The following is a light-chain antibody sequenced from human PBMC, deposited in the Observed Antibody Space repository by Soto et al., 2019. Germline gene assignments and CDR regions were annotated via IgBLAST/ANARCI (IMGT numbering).Light chain of an antibody. CDR3: QKYNSAPLT. Sequence: DIQLTQSPSSLSASVGDRVSITCRTSQTISNYLNWYHHRPGQAPKLLIYSTSNLQGGVPSRFSGGGAGTEFTLTISSLQPEDVAAYYCQKYNSAPLTFGGGTKVEIK. V-gene: IGKV1-39*01. J-gene: IGKJ4*01. CDR1: QTISNY. CDR2: STS.